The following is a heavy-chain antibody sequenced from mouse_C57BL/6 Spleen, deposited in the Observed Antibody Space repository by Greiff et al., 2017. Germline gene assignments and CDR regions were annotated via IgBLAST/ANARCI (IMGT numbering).Heavy chain of an antibody. CDR2: IWSDGST. J-gene: IGHJ4*01. CDR1: GFSLTSYG. CDR3: ARHGDYGRPMDY. V-gene: IGHV2-6-1*01. Sequence: VKLMESGPGLVAPSQSLSITCTVSGFSLTSYGVHWVRQPPGKGLEWLVVIWSDGSTTYNSALKSRLSISKDNSKSQVFLKMNSLQTDDTAMYYCARHGDYGRPMDYWGQGTSVTVSS. D-gene: IGHD1-1*01.